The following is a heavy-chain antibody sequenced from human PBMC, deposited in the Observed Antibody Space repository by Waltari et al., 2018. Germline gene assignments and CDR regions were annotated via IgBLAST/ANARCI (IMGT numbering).Heavy chain of an antibody. Sequence: EVQLLESGGGLVQPGGSLRLSCAASGFTFSTYVMNWVRPAPGKGVAWVSSIRYGGGLINYADSVKGRFTISRDTSKNTVYLQMKSLRAEDTAVYYCARGSGVDYWGQGTLVTISS. D-gene: IGHD7-27*01. CDR1: GFTFSTYV. J-gene: IGHJ4*02. CDR2: IRYGGGLI. CDR3: ARGSGVDY. V-gene: IGHV3-23*01.